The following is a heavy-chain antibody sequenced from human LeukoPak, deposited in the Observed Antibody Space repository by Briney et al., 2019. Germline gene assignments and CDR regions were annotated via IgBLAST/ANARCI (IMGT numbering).Heavy chain of an antibody. Sequence: PGGSLRLSCAASGFTLSSCAMTWGRQAPGEGLECVSVITVSGDSTHYADSVKGRFTISRDNSKNALYLQMNRLRAEDTAVYYCARGLSSMIVRYYFDYWGLGTLVTVSS. CDR3: ARGLSSMIVRYYFDY. J-gene: IGHJ4*02. V-gene: IGHV3-23*01. CDR2: ITVSGDST. CDR1: GFTLSSCA. D-gene: IGHD3-22*01.